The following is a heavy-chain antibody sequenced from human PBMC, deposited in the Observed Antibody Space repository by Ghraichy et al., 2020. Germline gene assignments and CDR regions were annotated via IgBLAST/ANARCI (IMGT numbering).Heavy chain of an antibody. V-gene: IGHV1-18*01. Sequence: ASVKVSCKASGYTFTSYGISWVRQAPGQGLEWMGWISAYNGNTNYAQKLQGRVTMTTDTSTSTAYMELRSLRSGDTAVYYCARQPTVTTDFDYWGQGTLVTVSS. CDR1: GYTFTSYG. J-gene: IGHJ4*02. D-gene: IGHD4-17*01. CDR3: ARQPTVTTDFDY. CDR2: ISAYNGNT.